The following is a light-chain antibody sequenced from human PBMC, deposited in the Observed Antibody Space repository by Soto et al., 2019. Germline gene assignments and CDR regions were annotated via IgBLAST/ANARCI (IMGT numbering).Light chain of an antibody. J-gene: IGLJ2*01. CDR1: SGSIASNY. V-gene: IGLV6-57*02. CDR2: EDN. Sequence: NFMLTQPHSVSESPGKTVTISCTGSSGSIASNYVQWYQQRPGSAPTTVIYEDNQRPSGVPDRFSGSIDSSSNSASLTISGLKTEYEADYYCQSYDSSSHVVFGGGTKLTVL. CDR3: QSYDSSSHVV.